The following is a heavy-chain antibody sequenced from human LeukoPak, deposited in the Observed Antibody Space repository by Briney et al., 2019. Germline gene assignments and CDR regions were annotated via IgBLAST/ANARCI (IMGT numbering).Heavy chain of an antibody. CDR1: GFIVSSSY. J-gene: IGHJ4*02. D-gene: IGHD3-10*01. Sequence: GGSLRLSCAASGFIVSSSYMSWVRQAPGQGLEWVSVIYSDGGTSFAGNTYYADSVEGRFTISRDNANNSLYLQMNSLRAEDTAVYYCARDQRFGHFDYWGQGTLVTVSS. CDR3: ARDQRFGHFDY. CDR2: IYSDGGT. V-gene: IGHV3-23*03.